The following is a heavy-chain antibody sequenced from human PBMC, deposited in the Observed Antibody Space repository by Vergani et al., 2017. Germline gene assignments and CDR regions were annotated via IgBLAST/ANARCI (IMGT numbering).Heavy chain of an antibody. V-gene: IGHV4-34*01. D-gene: IGHD4-17*01. CDR2: INHSGST. Sequence: QVQLQQWGAGLLKPSETLSLTCAVYGGSFSGYYWSWIRQPPGKGLVWIGEINHSGSTNYNPSLKSRVTISVDTSKNQFSLKLSSVTAADTAVYYCARGPPQLGLRMRDVWGKGTTVTVSS. CDR1: GGSFSGYY. CDR3: ARGPPQLGLRMRDV. J-gene: IGHJ6*04.